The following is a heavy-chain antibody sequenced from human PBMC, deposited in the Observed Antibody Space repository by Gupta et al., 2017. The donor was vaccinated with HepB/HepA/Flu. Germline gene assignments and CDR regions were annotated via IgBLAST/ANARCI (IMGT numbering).Heavy chain of an antibody. D-gene: IGHD3-10*01. V-gene: IGHV1-69*01. Sequence: QVQLVQSXAEVKKPGSSVKVSCKASXXXXXXXXXXXXXQAPGQGLEWMGGIIPNFGTANYAQKFQGRVTITADESTGTAYMELSSLRSEDTAVYYCARDNYYGIKNWFDPWGQGTLVTVSS. CDR3: ARDNYYGIKNWFDP. CDR1: XXXXXXXX. J-gene: IGHJ5*02. CDR2: IIPNFGTA.